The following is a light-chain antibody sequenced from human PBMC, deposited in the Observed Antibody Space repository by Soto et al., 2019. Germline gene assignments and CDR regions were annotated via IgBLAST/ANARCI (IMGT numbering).Light chain of an antibody. CDR3: QQYHNWPPWT. J-gene: IGKJ1*01. Sequence: EIVMTQSPATLSVSPGERATLSCRASQSISNNLAWYQQKPGQAPRLLIYGASTRATGIAARFSGSGSGTEFTLTIGSLQSEDFAVYYCQQYHNWPPWTFGQGTKVAIK. V-gene: IGKV3-15*01. CDR1: QSISNN. CDR2: GAS.